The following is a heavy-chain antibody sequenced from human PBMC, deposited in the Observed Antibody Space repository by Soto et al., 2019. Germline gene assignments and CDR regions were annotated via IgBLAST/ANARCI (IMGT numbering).Heavy chain of an antibody. CDR3: AREGYSSSWYG. V-gene: IGHV1-3*01. CDR1: GYTFTSYA. CDR2: INAGNGNT. J-gene: IGHJ4*02. D-gene: IGHD6-13*01. Sequence: QVQLVQSGAEVKKPGASVKVSCQASGYTFTSYAMHWVRQAPGQRLEWMGWINAGNGNTKYSQKFQGRVTITRDTSASTAYMELSSLRSEDTAVYYCAREGYSSSWYGWGQGTLVTVSS.